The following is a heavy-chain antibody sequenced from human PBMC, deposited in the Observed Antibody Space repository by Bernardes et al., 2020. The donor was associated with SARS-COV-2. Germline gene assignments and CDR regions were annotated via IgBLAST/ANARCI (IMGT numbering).Heavy chain of an antibody. J-gene: IGHJ6*02. CDR3: ARQDIGAIFGVVITPAGMDV. Sequence: SETLSLTCTVSGGSISSSNYWSWIRQPPGKGLEWIGYIYYSGSTNYNPSLKSRVTISVDTSKNQFSLKLSSVTAADTAVYYCARQDIGAIFGVVITPAGMDVWGQGTTVTVSS. V-gene: IGHV4-59*08. CDR1: GGSISSSNY. CDR2: IYYSGST. D-gene: IGHD3-3*01.